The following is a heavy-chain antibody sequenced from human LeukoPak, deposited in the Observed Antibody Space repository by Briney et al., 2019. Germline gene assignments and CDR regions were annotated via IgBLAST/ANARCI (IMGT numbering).Heavy chain of an antibody. CDR3: AREAELIAAAGTFDY. D-gene: IGHD6-13*01. V-gene: IGHV3-30*04. Sequence: GGSLRLSCAASGFTFSSYAMHWVRQAPGKGLEWVAVISYDGSNKYYADSVKGRFTISRDNSKNTLYLQMNSLRAEDTAVYYCAREAELIAAAGTFDYWGQGTLVTVSS. CDR2: ISYDGSNK. J-gene: IGHJ4*02. CDR1: GFTFSSYA.